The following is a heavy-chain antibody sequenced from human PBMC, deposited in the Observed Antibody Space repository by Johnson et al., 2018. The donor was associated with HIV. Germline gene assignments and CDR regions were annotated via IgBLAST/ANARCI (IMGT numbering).Heavy chain of an antibody. CDR3: ARDPYGSGPYVAFDI. J-gene: IGHJ3*02. CDR1: GFAFSSYA. Sequence: QVQLVESGGGVVQPGRSLRLSCAASGFAFSSYAMHWVRQAPGKGLEWVAVISYDGTSKYQADSVKGRFTISRDNSKDTLYLQINSLTPEDTAVYFCARDPYGSGPYVAFDIWGLGTLVTVSS. CDR2: ISYDGTSK. V-gene: IGHV3-30*04. D-gene: IGHD3-10*01.